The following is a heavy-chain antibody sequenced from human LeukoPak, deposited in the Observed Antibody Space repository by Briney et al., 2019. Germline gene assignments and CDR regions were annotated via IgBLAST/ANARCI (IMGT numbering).Heavy chain of an antibody. CDR2: INTDGSGT. CDR1: GFTFSTYW. D-gene: IGHD1-26*01. V-gene: IGHV3-74*01. J-gene: IGHJ4*02. Sequence: GGSLRLSCAASGFTFSTYWMHWVRHAPGKGLVWVSRINTDGSGTIYADSVKGRFTISRDNAKNTAYLQMNSLGVEDTAVYYCARGIVGTTMGRYWGQGTLVTVSS. CDR3: ARGIVGTTMGRY.